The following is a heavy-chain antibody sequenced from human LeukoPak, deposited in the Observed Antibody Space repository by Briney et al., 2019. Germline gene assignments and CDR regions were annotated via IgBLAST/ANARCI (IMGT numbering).Heavy chain of an antibody. CDR2: ISVSGGST. J-gene: IGHJ6*03. Sequence: GSLRLSCAASGFTFSSYAMSWVRQAPGKGLEWVSAISVSGGSTYYADSVKGRFTISRDNAKNSLYLQMNSLRAEDTAVYYCARDRGQLALGGYYYYYMNVWGKGTTVTVSS. CDR3: ARDRGQLALGGYYYYYMNV. V-gene: IGHV3-23*01. CDR1: GFTFSSYA. D-gene: IGHD6-6*01.